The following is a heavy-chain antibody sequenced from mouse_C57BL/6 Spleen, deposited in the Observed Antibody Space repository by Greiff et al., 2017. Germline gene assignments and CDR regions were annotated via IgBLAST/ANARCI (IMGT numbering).Heavy chain of an antibody. D-gene: IGHD4-1*02. V-gene: IGHV5-4*01. Sequence: EVKLVESGGGLVKPGGSLKLSCAASGFTFSSYAMSWVRQTPEKRLEWVATISDGGSYTYYPDNVKGRFTISRDNAKNNLYLQMSHLKSEDTAMDYCARDRQLGRGYFDYWGQGTTLTVSS. CDR1: GFTFSSYA. CDR2: ISDGGSYT. J-gene: IGHJ2*01. CDR3: ARDRQLGRGYFDY.